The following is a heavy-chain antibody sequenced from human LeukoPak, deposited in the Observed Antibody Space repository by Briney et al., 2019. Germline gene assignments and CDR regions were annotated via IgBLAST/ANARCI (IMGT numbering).Heavy chain of an antibody. CDR2: IYYSGST. D-gene: IGHD6-19*01. J-gene: IGHJ4*02. V-gene: IGHV4-59*01. Sequence: SETLSLTCTVPGGSISSYYWSWIRQPPGKGLEWIGYIYYSGSTNYNPSLKSRVTISVDTSKNQFSLKLSSVTAADTAVYYCARRHSSGWYVDYWGQGTLVTVSS. CDR3: ARRHSSGWYVDY. CDR1: GGSISSYY.